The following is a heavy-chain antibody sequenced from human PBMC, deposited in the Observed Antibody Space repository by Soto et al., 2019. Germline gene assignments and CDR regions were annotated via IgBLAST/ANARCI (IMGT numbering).Heavy chain of an antibody. CDR2: INHSGST. D-gene: IGHD3-3*01. Sequence: SETLSLTCAVYGWSFSGYYWSWIRQPPGKGLEWIGEINHSGSTNYNPSLKSRVTIAVDTSKNQSSLKLSSVTAADTAVYYCARGPYYFWSGYIPRVNWLDPWGQETLVTVSS. CDR3: ARGPYYFWSGYIPRVNWLDP. J-gene: IGHJ5*02. V-gene: IGHV4-34*01. CDR1: GWSFSGYY.